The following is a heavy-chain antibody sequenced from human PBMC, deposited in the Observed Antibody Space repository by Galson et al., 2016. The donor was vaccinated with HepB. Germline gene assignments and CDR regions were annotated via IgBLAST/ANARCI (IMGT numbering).Heavy chain of an antibody. CDR1: GYTFTKYW. J-gene: IGHJ4*02. CDR3: VLGETYFDY. CDR2: IYPSDSDT. V-gene: IGHV5-51*01. Sequence: QSGAEVKKAGDSLKISCKGSGYTFTKYWIGWVRQMPGEGLEWMGIIYPSDSDTRYSPSFQGQVTISADKSISTAYLQWSSLKASDTAMYYCVLGETYFDYWGQGILVTVSS.